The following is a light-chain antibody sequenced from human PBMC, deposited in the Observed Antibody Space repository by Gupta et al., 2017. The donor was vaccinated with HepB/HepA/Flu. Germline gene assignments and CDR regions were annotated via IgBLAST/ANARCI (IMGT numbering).Light chain of an antibody. CDR1: SSDVGGYNY. CDR3: YSYAGSASYV. V-gene: IGLV2-8*01. CDR2: EGN. J-gene: IGLJ1*01. Sequence: QSALTHPAPTSQAPGQSVTISCTGTSSDVGGYNYVSWYQQHPGKPPKLMVDEGNKRPSGVPDRFSGSKSGNTASLTVSGLQAEDESDYYCYSYAGSASYVFGGGTKFIVL.